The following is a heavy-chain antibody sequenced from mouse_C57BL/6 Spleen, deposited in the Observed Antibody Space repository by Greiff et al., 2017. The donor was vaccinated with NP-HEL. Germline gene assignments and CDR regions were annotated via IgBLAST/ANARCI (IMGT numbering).Heavy chain of an antibody. CDR2: IDPSDSYT. CDR3: AIRRAWFAY. V-gene: IGHV1-69*01. CDR1: GYTFTSYW. Sequence: QVQLQQPGAELVMPGASVKLSCKASGYTFTSYWMHWVKQRPGQGLEWIGEIDPSDSYTNYNQKFKGKSTLTVDKSSSTAYMQLSSLTSEDSAVYYCAIRRAWFAYWGQGTLVTVSA. J-gene: IGHJ3*01.